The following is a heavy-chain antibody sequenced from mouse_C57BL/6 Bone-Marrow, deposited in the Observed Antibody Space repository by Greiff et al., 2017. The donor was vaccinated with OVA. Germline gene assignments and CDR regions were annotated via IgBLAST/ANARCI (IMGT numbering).Heavy chain of an antibody. J-gene: IGHJ2*01. V-gene: IGHV3-6*01. Sequence: EVQVVESGPGLVKPSQSLSLTCSVTGYSITSGYYWNWIRQFPGNKLEWMGYISYDGSNNYNPSLKNRISITRDTSKNQFFLKLNSVTTEDTATYYCARDRLLWYLFDYWGQGTTLTVSS. CDR3: ARDRLLWYLFDY. CDR1: GYSITSGYY. D-gene: IGHD2-1*01. CDR2: ISYDGSN.